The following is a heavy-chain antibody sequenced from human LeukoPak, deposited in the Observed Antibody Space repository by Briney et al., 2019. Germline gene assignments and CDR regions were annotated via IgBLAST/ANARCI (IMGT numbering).Heavy chain of an antibody. CDR2: IYHSGST. Sequence: SGTLSLTCTVSGYSISSGYYWGWIRQPPGKGLEWIGSIYHSGSTYYNPSLKSRVTMSLDTSKNQFSLRLRSVTAADTAVYYCARGQARLAWFDPWGQGTLVTVSS. CDR3: ARGQARLAWFDP. D-gene: IGHD6-19*01. V-gene: IGHV4-38-2*02. CDR1: GYSISSGYY. J-gene: IGHJ5*02.